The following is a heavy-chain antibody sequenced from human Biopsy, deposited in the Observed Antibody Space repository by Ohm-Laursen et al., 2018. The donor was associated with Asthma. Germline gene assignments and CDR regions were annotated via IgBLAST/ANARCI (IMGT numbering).Heavy chain of an antibody. CDR1: GFNVNSYT. Sequence: SLRLSCSASGFNVNSYTFSWVRQAPGKGLAWVSAVSHDDEYKDYADSVKSRFTISRDNSRNRLYLQINRLTVEDSAVYFCARQSGQDYGDSSGFDIWGQGTKVAVSS. D-gene: IGHD3-22*01. J-gene: IGHJ3*02. CDR2: VSHDDEYK. CDR3: ARQSGQDYGDSSGFDI. V-gene: IGHV3-30*04.